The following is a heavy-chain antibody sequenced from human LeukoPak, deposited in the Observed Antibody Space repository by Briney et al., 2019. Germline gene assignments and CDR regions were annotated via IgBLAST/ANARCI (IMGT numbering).Heavy chain of an antibody. CDR3: ARGTDVLLWFGESSLFDP. CDR2: IIPVFGTA. CDR1: GGTFSSYA. Sequence: SVKVSCKASGGTFSSYAISWVRQAPGQGLEWMGRIIPVFGTANYAQKFQGRFTITTDESTSTAYMELSSLRSEDTAVYYCARGTDVLLWFGESSLFDPWGQGTLVTVSS. J-gene: IGHJ5*02. V-gene: IGHV1-69*05. D-gene: IGHD3-10*01.